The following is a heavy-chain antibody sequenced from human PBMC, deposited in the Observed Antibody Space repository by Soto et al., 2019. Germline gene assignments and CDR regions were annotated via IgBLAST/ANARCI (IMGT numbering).Heavy chain of an antibody. Sequence: EVQLLESGGGLVQPGGSLTLSCAASGVTLSMYAVTWVRQAPGKGLEWVSSISDSGNRTYYTDSVKGRFTVSRDTSKNTVYLQSRSLRGEATALYYCAKELEVDWSYFDFWGQGTLVTVSS. V-gene: IGHV3-23*01. J-gene: IGHJ4*02. CDR2: ISDSGNRT. CDR1: GVTLSMYA. CDR3: AKELEVDWSYFDF. D-gene: IGHD3-9*01.